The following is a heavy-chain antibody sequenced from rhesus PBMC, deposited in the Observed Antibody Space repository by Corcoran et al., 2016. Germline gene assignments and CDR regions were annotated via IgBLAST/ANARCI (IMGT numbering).Heavy chain of an antibody. CDR1: GFTFCIFV. CDR2: ISESGGTI. V-gene: IGHV3S26*01. CDR3: TRSIVGTTHYGLDS. D-gene: IGHD1-44*01. J-gene: IGHJ6*01. Sequence: DVQLVESGGGLVKHGGSLRLSCVASGFTFCIFVLHWVRQAPGKGLEWVSVISESGGTIYYADSVKGRFTISRDNAKNSLFLQMNSLRAEDTAVYYCTRSIVGTTHYGLDSWGQGVVVTVSS.